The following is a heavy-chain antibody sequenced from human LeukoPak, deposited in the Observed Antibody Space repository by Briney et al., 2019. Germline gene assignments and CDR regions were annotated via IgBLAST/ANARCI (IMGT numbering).Heavy chain of an antibody. CDR3: ASHYIWGSYRYIDN. D-gene: IGHD3-16*02. J-gene: IGHJ4*02. CDR2: MYYNGAI. CDR1: GASVGSSSYY. Sequence: SETLSLTCTVSGASVGSSSYYWGWIRQTPERGLEWIVSMYYNGAIYYNPSLKSRVSISTDKAKNLFSLKLSSVTAADTAVYYYASHYIWGSYRYIDNWGQGTLVTVSS. V-gene: IGHV4-39*02.